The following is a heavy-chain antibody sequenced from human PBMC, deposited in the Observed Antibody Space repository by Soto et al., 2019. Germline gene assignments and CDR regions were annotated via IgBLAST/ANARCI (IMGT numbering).Heavy chain of an antibody. CDR1: GFTFSSYA. D-gene: IGHD3-3*01. CDR3: AREKGLSGGVVIPLGMDV. CDR2: ISGSGGST. V-gene: IGHV3-23*01. Sequence: EVQLLESGGGLVQPGGSLRLSCAASGFTFSSYAMSWVRQAPGKGLEWVSAISGSGGSTYYADSVKGRFTISRDNSKNTLYLQMNSLRAEDTAVYYCAREKGLSGGVVIPLGMDVWGQGTTVTVSS. J-gene: IGHJ6*02.